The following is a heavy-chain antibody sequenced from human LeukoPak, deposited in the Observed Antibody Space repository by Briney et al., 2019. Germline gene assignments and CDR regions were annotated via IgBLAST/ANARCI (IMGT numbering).Heavy chain of an antibody. CDR3: ARVAGYCSSTSCYGDV. D-gene: IGHD2-2*01. CDR1: GFTFSSYS. Sequence: GGSLRLSCAASGFTFSSYSMNWVRQAPGKGLEWVSSISSSSSYIYYADSVKGRFTISRDNAKNSLYLQMNSLRAEDTAVYYCARVAGYCSSTSCYGDVWGKGTTVTVFS. J-gene: IGHJ6*04. V-gene: IGHV3-21*01. CDR2: ISSSSSYI.